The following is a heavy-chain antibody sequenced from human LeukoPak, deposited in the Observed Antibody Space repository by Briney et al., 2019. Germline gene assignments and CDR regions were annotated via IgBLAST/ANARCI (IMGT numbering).Heavy chain of an antibody. CDR1: GFTFSSYW. CDR3: ARSGGTASGPDC. D-gene: IGHD6-13*01. V-gene: IGHV3-7*01. Sequence: AGGSLRLSCAASGFTFSSYWMSWVRLAPGKGLEWVANIKQDGSAKFYVESVKGRFTISRDNAKKSLYLQMNSLRAEDTAVYYCARSGGTASGPDCWGQGTLVTVSS. CDR2: IKQDGSAK. J-gene: IGHJ4*02.